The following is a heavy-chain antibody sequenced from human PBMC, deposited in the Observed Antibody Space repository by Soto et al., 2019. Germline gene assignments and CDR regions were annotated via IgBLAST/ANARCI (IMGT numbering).Heavy chain of an antibody. V-gene: IGHV4-31*03. CDR3: AMGDDSSGLGRKH. J-gene: IGHJ4*02. CDR1: GGSISSGGYY. Sequence: QVQLQESGPGLVKPSQTLSLTCTVSGGSISSGGYYWSWIRQHPGKGLEWIGYIYYSGSTYYNPSLKRRVTISVDTSKNQFSLKLSSVTAADTAVYYCAMGDDSSGLGRKHWGQGTLVTVSS. D-gene: IGHD3-22*01. CDR2: IYYSGST.